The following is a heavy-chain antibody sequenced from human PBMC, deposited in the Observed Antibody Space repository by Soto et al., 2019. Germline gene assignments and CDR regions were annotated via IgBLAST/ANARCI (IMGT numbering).Heavy chain of an antibody. CDR3: ARDSLSIAVTEWGAAFDI. CDR2: INPSGGST. CDR1: GYTFTSYY. Sequence: ASVKVSCKASGYTFTSYYMHWVRPAPGQGLEWMGIINPSGGSTSYAQKFQGRVTMTRDTSTSTVYMELRSLRSDDTAVYYCARDSLSIAVTEWGAAFDIWGQGTMVTVSS. V-gene: IGHV1-46*01. D-gene: IGHD6-19*01. J-gene: IGHJ3*02.